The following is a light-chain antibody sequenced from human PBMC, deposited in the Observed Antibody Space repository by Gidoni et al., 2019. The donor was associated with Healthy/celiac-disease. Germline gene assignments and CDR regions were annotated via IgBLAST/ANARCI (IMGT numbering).Light chain of an antibody. CDR2: DVS. J-gene: IGLJ2*01. CDR3: CSYAGSYTFLV. Sequence: QSALTQPRSVSGSPGQSVTISCTGTSSDVGGYNYVSWYQQPPGKAPKLMIYDVSKRPSGVPDRFSGSKSGNTASLTISGLQAEDEADYYYCSYAGSYTFLVFGGGTKLTVL. V-gene: IGLV2-11*01. CDR1: SSDVGGYNY.